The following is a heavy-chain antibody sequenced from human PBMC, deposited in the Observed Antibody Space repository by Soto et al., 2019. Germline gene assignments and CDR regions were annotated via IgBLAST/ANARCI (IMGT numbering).Heavy chain of an antibody. V-gene: IGHV1-18*04. CDR1: GYTFTSYG. CDR2: ISAYNGNT. CDR3: ARGSIVGVGATGYYYYGMDV. J-gene: IGHJ6*02. Sequence: QVQLVQSGAEVKKPGASVKVSCKASGYTFTSYGISWVRQAPGHGLEWMGWISAYNGNTNYAQKLQGRVSMTTNTSTSTAYMERRSLRSDDTAVYYCARGSIVGVGATGYYYYGMDVWGQGTTVTVSS. D-gene: IGHD1-26*01.